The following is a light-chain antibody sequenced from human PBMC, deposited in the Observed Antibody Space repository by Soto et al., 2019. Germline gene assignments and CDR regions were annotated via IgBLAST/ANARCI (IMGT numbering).Light chain of an antibody. CDR3: QSYDSSVSGWV. CDR1: SSNIGAGYD. CDR2: GNN. J-gene: IGLJ3*02. V-gene: IGLV1-40*01. Sequence: QSVLTQPPSVSGAPGQRVTISCTGSSSNIGAGYDVHWYQQLPGTAPKLLIYGNNNRPSGVPDRFSGSKSATSDSLAITGLQAEDEADYYCQSYDSSVSGWVFGGGTKLTVL.